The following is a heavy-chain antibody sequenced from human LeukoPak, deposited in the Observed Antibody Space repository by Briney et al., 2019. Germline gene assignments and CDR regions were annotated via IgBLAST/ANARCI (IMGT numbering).Heavy chain of an antibody. CDR3: ARGLHVTTISYLDL. J-gene: IGHJ2*01. CDR1: GGSFSGYY. D-gene: IGHD3-3*01. V-gene: IGHV4-34*01. CDR2: INHSGST. Sequence: SETLSLTCAVYGGSFSGYYWSWIRQPPGKGLEWIGEINHSGSTNYNPSLKSRVTISVDTSKNQFSLKLSSVTAADTAVYYCARGLHVTTISYLDLWGRGTLVTVSS.